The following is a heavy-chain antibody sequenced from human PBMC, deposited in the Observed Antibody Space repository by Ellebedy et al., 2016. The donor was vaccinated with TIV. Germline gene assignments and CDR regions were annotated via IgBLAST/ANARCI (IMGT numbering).Heavy chain of an antibody. CDR1: GYNFATYW. Sequence: GESLKISCKASGYNFATYWIGWLRQTPGKGLEWMGIIFPLDSDPRYSPSFQGQVTISADRTLNTAYLQWSSLRASDTAMYYCARSLAGYGYIDSWGQGTLVNVSS. V-gene: IGHV5-51*01. CDR3: ARSLAGYGYIDS. D-gene: IGHD5-12*01. CDR2: IFPLDSDP. J-gene: IGHJ4*02.